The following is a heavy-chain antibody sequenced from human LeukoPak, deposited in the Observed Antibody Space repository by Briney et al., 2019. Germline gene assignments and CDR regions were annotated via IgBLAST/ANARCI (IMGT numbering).Heavy chain of an antibody. J-gene: IGHJ4*02. Sequence: GESRKISCKGSGDDLVTYWIAWVRQMPGKGLEWMGIIYPADSDTRYSPSFQGQVTISADKSISTAYLQWSSLKASDTAMYYCARPSSSWYDPSFDYWGQGTLVTVSS. CDR3: ARPSSSWYDPSFDY. CDR2: IYPADSDT. CDR1: GDDLVTYW. V-gene: IGHV5-51*01. D-gene: IGHD6-13*01.